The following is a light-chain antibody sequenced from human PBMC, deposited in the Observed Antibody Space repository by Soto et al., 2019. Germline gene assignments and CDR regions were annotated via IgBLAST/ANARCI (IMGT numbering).Light chain of an antibody. CDR3: QQYVIAPRT. J-gene: IGKJ1*01. CDR2: GAS. Sequence: EIVLTQSLGTLSLSPGERATLSCRASQGLTSNFLAWYQQKPGQAPSLLIYGASNRATGVPDRFSGGGSGTDFTLTISRLEPEDFAVYFCQQYVIAPRTFGQGTKVEIK. CDR1: QGLTSNF. V-gene: IGKV3-20*01.